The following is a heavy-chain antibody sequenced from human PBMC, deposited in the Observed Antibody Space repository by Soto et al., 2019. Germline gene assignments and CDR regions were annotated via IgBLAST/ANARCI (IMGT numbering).Heavy chain of an antibody. J-gene: IGHJ4*02. CDR3: ARVLRGKSYGSADY. V-gene: IGHV3-48*02. Sequence: EVQLVESGGGLVQPGGSLRLSCAASGFTFSSYGMNWVRQAPGKGLEWISYISSNSGTIKYADSVKGRFTIARDNAKNSLYLPMNSLRDEETAVYYCARVLRGKSYGSADYWGQGTLVTVSS. D-gene: IGHD5-18*01. CDR1: GFTFSSYG. CDR2: ISSNSGTI.